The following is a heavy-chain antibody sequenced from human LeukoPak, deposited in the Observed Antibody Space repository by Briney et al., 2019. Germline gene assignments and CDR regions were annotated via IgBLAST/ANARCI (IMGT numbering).Heavy chain of an antibody. J-gene: IGHJ6*02. D-gene: IGHD5-12*01. V-gene: IGHV3-21*01. CDR1: GFTFSSYS. Sequence: GGSLRLSCAASGFTFSSYSMNWVRQAPGKGLEWVSSISSSSSYIYYADSVKGRFTISRDNAKNSLYLQMNSLRAEDTAVYYCARDPTYSGYGYYYYYGMDVWGQGTTVTVSS. CDR2: ISSSSSYI. CDR3: ARDPTYSGYGYYYYYGMDV.